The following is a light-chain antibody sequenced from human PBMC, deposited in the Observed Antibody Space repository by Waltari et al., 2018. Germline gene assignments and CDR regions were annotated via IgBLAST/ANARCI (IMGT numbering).Light chain of an antibody. V-gene: IGKV1-39*01. CDR2: AAS. CDR1: QNINSF. CDR3: QQSDDTPYT. J-gene: IGKJ2*01. Sequence: DIQMTQSPSSLSASVGDRVTVPCRASQNINSFLNWYQQIPGKPPKLLIFAASRLQRGVPSRFSGSGSGTDFTLTISSLQPEDFATYYCQQSDDTPYTFGQGTKLQIK.